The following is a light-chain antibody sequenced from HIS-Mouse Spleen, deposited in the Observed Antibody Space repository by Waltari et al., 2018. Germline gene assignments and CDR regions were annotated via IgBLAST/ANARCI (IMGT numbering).Light chain of an antibody. CDR1: SSDVGGYNY. Sequence: QSALTQPPSASGSPGQSVTISCTGTSSDVGGYNYVSWYQQHPGKAPKLMIYEVSKRPSGVPDRFVGSKAGNTASLTVSGLQAEDEADYYCSSYAGSNKLGVFGGGTKLTVL. CDR2: EVS. V-gene: IGLV2-8*01. J-gene: IGLJ3*02. CDR3: SSYAGSNKLGV.